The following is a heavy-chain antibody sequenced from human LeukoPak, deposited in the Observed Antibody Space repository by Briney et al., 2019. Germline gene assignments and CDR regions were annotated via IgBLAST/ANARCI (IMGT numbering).Heavy chain of an antibody. Sequence: SDPLTFTSTLPGASSASSRYDWGCIPQHPGKGLEWSAAIYHSGSTNYNTSLKSTVTVSVDTSKNQFSLKLCSVTAADTAVYYCARVMGRGVARRFNWFDPWGQGTLVTVSS. CDR2: IYHSGST. V-gene: IGHV4-39*07. D-gene: IGHD3-10*01. CDR1: GASSASSRYD. CDR3: ARVMGRGVARRFNWFDP. J-gene: IGHJ5*02.